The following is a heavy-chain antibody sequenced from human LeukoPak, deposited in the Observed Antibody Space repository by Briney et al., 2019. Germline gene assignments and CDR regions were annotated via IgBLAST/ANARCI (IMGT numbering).Heavy chain of an antibody. D-gene: IGHD3-22*01. Sequence: PGGSLRLSCAASGFTFSSYSMNWVRQAPGKGLEWVSSISSSSSYIYYADSVKGRFTISRDNAKNSLYLQMNSLRAEDTAVYYCARDLPDYYDSSGLRGDWGQGTLVTDPS. CDR1: GFTFSSYS. CDR3: ARDLPDYYDSSGLRGD. J-gene: IGHJ4*02. V-gene: IGHV3-21*01. CDR2: ISSSSSYI.